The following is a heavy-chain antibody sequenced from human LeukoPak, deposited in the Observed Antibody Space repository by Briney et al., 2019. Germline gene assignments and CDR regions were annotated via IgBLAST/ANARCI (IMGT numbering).Heavy chain of an antibody. CDR2: IIPIYGTA. CDR3: ATHTGGYNYWWFDI. Sequence: ASVKVSCKASGDTFSNYPIVWVRQAPGRGLEWMGRIIPIYGTANYAQMFQGRITLTAHESTATAYLELRSLTSDDTALYFCATHTGGYNYWWFDIWGQGTLVTVSS. J-gene: IGHJ5*02. V-gene: IGHV1-69*13. CDR1: GDTFSNYP. D-gene: IGHD5-24*01.